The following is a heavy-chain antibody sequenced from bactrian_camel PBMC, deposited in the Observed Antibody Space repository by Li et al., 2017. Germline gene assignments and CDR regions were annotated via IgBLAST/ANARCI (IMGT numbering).Heavy chain of an antibody. J-gene: IGHJ4*01. V-gene: IGHV3S40*01. Sequence: VQLVESGGGLVQPGGSLRISCAASGFPFRSYAMSWVRQAPGKGLEWVSAINSGGNSTYYSDSVKGRFTISRDNAKRTMYLQLNSLKTEDMAMYYCATAPGGAHNYWGQGTQVTVS. CDR3: ATAPGGAHNY. CDR1: GFPFRSYA. D-gene: IGHD7*01. CDR2: INSGGNST.